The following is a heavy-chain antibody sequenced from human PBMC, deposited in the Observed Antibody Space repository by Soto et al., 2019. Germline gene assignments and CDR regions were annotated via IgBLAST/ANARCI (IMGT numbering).Heavy chain of an antibody. J-gene: IGHJ4*02. Sequence: PSETLSLTCTVSGGSISSGDYYWSWIRQPPGKGLEWIGYIYYSGSTYYNPSLKSRVTISVDTSKNQFSLKLSSVTAADTAVYYCARDGRSSSWYYRDYWGQGTLVTVSS. V-gene: IGHV4-30-4*01. CDR3: ARDGRSSSWYYRDY. CDR2: IYYSGST. D-gene: IGHD6-13*01. CDR1: GGSISSGDYY.